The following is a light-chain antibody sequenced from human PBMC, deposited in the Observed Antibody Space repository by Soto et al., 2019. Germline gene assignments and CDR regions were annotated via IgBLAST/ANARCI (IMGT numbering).Light chain of an antibody. CDR2: GAS. J-gene: IGKJ2*01. CDR3: QQYDSSPYT. Sequence: EIVLTQSPGTLSLSPGERATLSCRASQSVSSSYLAWYQQKPGQAPRLLIYGASSRYTGIPDRFSGSGSGTDFTLTISRLEPEDFAVYYCQQYDSSPYTFGQGTYLEIK. CDR1: QSVSSSY. V-gene: IGKV3-20*01.